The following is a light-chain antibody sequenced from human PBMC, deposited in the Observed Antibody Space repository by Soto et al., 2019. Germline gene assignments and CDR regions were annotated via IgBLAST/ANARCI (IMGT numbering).Light chain of an antibody. CDR3: CLSASRTTPVV. J-gene: IGLJ2*01. CDR1: SDVVGNYNL. Sequence: QSALTQPASVSGSRGQSITISCTGTSDVVGNYNLVSWYQQHPGKAPKLIIYEGNKRPSGVSNRFSGSKSANTASLTISGLRAEDEADYYCCLSASRTTPVVFGGGTKLTVL. V-gene: IGLV2-23*01. CDR2: EGN.